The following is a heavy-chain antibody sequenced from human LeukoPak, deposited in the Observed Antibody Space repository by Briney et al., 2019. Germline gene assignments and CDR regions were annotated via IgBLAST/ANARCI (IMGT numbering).Heavy chain of an antibody. CDR2: ISSSSSYI. V-gene: IGHV3-21*01. J-gene: IGHJ4*02. CDR1: GFTFSSYS. D-gene: IGHD3-9*01. CDR3: ARDRYYDILTGSDAGDY. Sequence: GGSLRLSCAASGFTFSSYSMNWVRQAPGKGLEWVSSISSSSSYIYYADSVKGRFTISRDNAKNSLYLQMNSLRAEDTAVYYCARDRYYDILTGSDAGDYWGQGTLVTVSS.